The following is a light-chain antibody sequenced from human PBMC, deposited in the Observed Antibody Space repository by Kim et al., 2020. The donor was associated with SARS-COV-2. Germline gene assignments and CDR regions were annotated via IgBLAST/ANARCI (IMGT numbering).Light chain of an antibody. CDR3: QQYNNWPQT. V-gene: IGKV3-15*01. CDR1: QSGSSN. CDR2: GAS. Sequence: VSTGESAPLSCRASQSGSSNVAWYQQKPGQAPRLLIYGASTRANGIPARFSGSGSGTEFTLTISSLQSEDFAVYYCQQYNNWPQTFGQGTKVDIK. J-gene: IGKJ1*01.